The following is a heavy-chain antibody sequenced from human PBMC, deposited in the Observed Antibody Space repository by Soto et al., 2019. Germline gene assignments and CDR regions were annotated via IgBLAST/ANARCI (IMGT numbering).Heavy chain of an antibody. J-gene: IGHJ4*02. CDR3: ARGVPPDY. CDR2: VFDSGNT. Sequence: ASETLSLTCTVSGGSIRGYYWSWIRQPPGKGLEWIGYVFDSGNTNYNPSLKSRVTISVDTSKNQFSLELTSVTATDTAVYYCARGVPPDYWGQGTLVTVSS. V-gene: IGHV4-59*01. CDR1: GGSIRGYY.